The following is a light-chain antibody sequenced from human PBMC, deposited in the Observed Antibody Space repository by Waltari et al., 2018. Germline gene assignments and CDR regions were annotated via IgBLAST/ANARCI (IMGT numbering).Light chain of an antibody. CDR1: QTVNSND. V-gene: IGKV3-20*01. CDR3: HQYGTSPET. CDR2: GAS. Sequence: EIVLTQSPGTLSMSVGERATLSCRASQTVNSNDLAWYQQKVGQAPRLLLYGASTRAAGIPDRFSGSVSATDFTLTIGRLEPEDFAVYYCHQYGTSPETFGQGTKVEIK. J-gene: IGKJ1*01.